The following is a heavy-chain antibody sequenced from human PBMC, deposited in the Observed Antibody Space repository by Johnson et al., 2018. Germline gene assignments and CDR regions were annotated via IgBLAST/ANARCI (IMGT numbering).Heavy chain of an antibody. J-gene: IGHJ6*03. CDR3: TRSMITFGGVIVEYYYYMDV. CDR1: GFTFSGSA. D-gene: IGHD3-16*02. CDR2: IRSKANSYAT. Sequence: VQLVQSGGGLVQPGGSLKLSCAASGFTFSGSAMHWVRQASGKGLEWVGRIRSKANSYATAYAASVKGRFTISRDDSKNTAYRQMNSLKTEDTAVYYFTRSMITFGGVIVEYYYYMDVWGKGTTVTVSS. V-gene: IGHV3-73*01.